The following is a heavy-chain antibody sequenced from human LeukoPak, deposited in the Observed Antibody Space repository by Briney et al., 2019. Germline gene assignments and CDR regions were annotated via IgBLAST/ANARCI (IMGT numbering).Heavy chain of an antibody. V-gene: IGHV1-69*13. J-gene: IGHJ4*02. CDR2: IIPIFGTA. D-gene: IGHD3-9*01. Sequence: ASVKVSCKASGGTFSSYAISWVRQAPGQGFEWMGGIIPIFGTANYAQKFQGRVTITADESTSTAYMELSSLRSEDTAVYYCAAFRYFDWLYPFDYWGQGTLVTVSS. CDR1: GGTFSSYA. CDR3: AAFRYFDWLYPFDY.